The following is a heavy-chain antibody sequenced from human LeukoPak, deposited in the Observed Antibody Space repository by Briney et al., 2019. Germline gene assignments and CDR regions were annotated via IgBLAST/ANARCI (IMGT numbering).Heavy chain of an antibody. V-gene: IGHV4-38-2*01. CDR1: GYSISSGYY. J-gene: IGHJ4*02. Sequence: PSETLSLTCAVSGYSISSGYYWGWIRQPPGKGLEWIGSIYYSGSTYYNPSLKSRVTISVDTSKNQFSLKLSSVTAADTAVYYCARLQLEYYYDSSGYYDYWGQGTLVTVSS. CDR2: IYYSGST. D-gene: IGHD3-22*01. CDR3: ARLQLEYYYDSSGYYDY.